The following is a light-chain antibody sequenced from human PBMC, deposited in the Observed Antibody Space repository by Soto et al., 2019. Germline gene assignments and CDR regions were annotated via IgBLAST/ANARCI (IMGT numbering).Light chain of an antibody. V-gene: IGKV3-20*01. CDR1: QTVSRNF. Sequence: EIVLTQSPGTLSLSPGERATLSCRASQTVSRNFLAWFQQKPGQAPRFVIYGASSRSTGIPDRFSGSGSVTEFTLTIHRLEPEYLAVYYCQQYGSSPLTFGGGTKVEIK. J-gene: IGKJ4*01. CDR3: QQYGSSPLT. CDR2: GAS.